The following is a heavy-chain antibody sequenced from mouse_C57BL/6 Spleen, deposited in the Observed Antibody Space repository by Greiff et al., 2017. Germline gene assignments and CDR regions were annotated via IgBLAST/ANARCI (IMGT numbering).Heavy chain of an antibody. J-gene: IGHJ1*03. V-gene: IGHV1-74*01. D-gene: IGHD1-1*01. CDR2: IYPSDSDT. CDR1: GYTFTSYW. CDR3: ARQTTVLDRYWDFDV. Sequence: VKLQQPGAELVKPGASVKVSCKASGYTFTSYWMHWVKQRPGQGLEWIGRIYPSDSDTNYNQKFKGKATLTVDKSSSTAYVQLSSLTSEDSAVYYCARQTTVLDRYWDFDVWGTGTTVTVSS.